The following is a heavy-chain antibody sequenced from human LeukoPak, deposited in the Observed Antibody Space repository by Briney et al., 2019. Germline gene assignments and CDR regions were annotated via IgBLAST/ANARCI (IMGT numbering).Heavy chain of an antibody. J-gene: IGHJ4*02. D-gene: IGHD3-10*01. CDR1: GYIFTNYG. CDR2: INTNNGNT. V-gene: IGHV1-18*01. CDR3: ARLLLGSQSRGFEY. Sequence: ASVKVSCKASGYIFTNYGMSWVRQAPGQGLGWMGWINTNNGNTNYAQNFRDTVTMTTDTSTNTAYMELRSLRSDDTAIYYCARLLLGSQSRGFEYWGQGTLVTVSS.